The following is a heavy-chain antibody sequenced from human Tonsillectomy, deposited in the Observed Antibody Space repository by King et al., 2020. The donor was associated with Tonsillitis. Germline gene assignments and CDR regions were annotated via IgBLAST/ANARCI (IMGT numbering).Heavy chain of an antibody. J-gene: IGHJ4*02. Sequence: QLVQSGAEVKRPGASVKVSCKASGYTFTSYGISWVRQAPGQGLEWMGWISPYNGYTNYAQKLQGRVTMTTDTSTSTAYMDLRGLVSDDTAVYYCARDIGAAAGTSPGYWGQGTLVTVSS. CDR1: GYTFTSYG. D-gene: IGHD6-13*01. CDR2: ISPYNGYT. CDR3: ARDIGAAAGTSPGY. V-gene: IGHV1-18*01.